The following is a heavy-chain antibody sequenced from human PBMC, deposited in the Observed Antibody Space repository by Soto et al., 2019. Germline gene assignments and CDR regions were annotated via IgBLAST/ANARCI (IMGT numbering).Heavy chain of an antibody. Sequence: GGSLRLSCAASGFTFSSYWMSWVRQAPGKGLEWVANIKQDGSEKYYVDSVKGRFTISRDNAKNSLYLQMNSLRAKDTVVYYCASRSTPFGSGYYNYYGMDVWGQGTTVTVSS. V-gene: IGHV3-7*01. D-gene: IGHD3-22*01. CDR2: IKQDGSEK. CDR3: ASRSTPFGSGYYNYYGMDV. J-gene: IGHJ6*02. CDR1: GFTFSSYW.